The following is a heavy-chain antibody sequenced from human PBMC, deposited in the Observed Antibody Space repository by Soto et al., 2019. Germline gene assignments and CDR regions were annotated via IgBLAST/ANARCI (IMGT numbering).Heavy chain of an antibody. Sequence: QVQLVQSGAEVKKPGASVKVSCNASGYTFTRSGISWVRQAPGQGLEWMGWINGYNGNTNYTQKIQGRISITTDTTTSPAHMERSSPRSDETAVYYCARVGDVPSYNSGMDVWGKGTTLNVAS. CDR2: INGYNGNT. D-gene: IGHD3-16*01. J-gene: IGHJ6*04. CDR1: GYTFTRSG. CDR3: ARVGDVPSYNSGMDV. V-gene: IGHV1-18*01.